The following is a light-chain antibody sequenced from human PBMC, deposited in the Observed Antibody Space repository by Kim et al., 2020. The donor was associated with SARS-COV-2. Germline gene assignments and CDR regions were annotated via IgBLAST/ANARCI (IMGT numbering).Light chain of an antibody. CDR1: QNINIW. J-gene: IGKJ1*01. CDR2: RAS. Sequence: DIQMTQSPSTLSAFVGDRVTTTCRASQNINIWLAWYQHKPGKAPQLLIHRASTLLSGVPSRFSGSGSGTQFTLTISGLQTDDFATYYSQQYHSYWMFGQGTEVDIK. CDR3: QQYHSYWM. V-gene: IGKV1-5*03.